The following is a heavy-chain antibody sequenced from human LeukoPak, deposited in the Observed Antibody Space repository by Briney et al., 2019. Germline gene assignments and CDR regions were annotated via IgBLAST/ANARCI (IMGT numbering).Heavy chain of an antibody. CDR1: GFTFSNYA. J-gene: IGHJ4*02. CDR2: TRGSGSTA. Sequence: GGSLRLSCAGSGFTFSNYATNWVRQAPGKGLEWVSTTRGSGSTAYYADSVKGRFTISRDNSKNTLYLQMNSLRAEDTAVYYCARKASGEEYIDDWGQGSLVTVSS. CDR3: ARKASGEEYIDD. V-gene: IGHV3-23*01. D-gene: IGHD1-1*01.